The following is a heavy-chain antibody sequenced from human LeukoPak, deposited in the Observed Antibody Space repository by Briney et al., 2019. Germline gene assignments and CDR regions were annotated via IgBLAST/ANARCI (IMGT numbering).Heavy chain of an antibody. CDR1: GFTFSSYA. CDR3: VKDVIVGARRGHMCSFDY. D-gene: IGHD2/OR15-2a*01. J-gene: IGHJ4*02. V-gene: IGHV3-64D*06. Sequence: GGSLRLSCSASGFTFSSYAMHWVRQAPGKGLVYVSTISSNGDSTYYADSVKGRFTISRDNSKNTLYLQMSSLRAEDTAVYYCVKDVIVGARRGHMCSFDYWAQGTLVTVSS. CDR2: ISSNGDST.